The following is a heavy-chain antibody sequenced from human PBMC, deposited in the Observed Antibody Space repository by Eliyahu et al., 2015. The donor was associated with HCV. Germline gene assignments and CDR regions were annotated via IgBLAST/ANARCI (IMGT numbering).Heavy chain of an antibody. V-gene: IGHV4-39*01. D-gene: IGHD3-22*01. CDR3: ATIRDYYDSSGYADDAFDI. Sequence: QLQLQESGPGLVKPSETLSLTCXVSGGSXXXXXYXWGWIRQPPGKGLEWIGSIYYSGSTYYNPSLKSRVTISVDTSKNQFSLKLSSVTAADTAVYYCATIRDYYDSSGYADDAFDIWGQGTMVTVSS. CDR2: IYYSGST. J-gene: IGHJ3*02. CDR1: GGSXXXXXYX.